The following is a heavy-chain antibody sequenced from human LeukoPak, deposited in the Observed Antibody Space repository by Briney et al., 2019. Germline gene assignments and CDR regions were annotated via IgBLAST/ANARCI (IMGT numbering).Heavy chain of an antibody. CDR1: GFTFSSYS. J-gene: IGHJ4*02. Sequence: GGSLRLSCAASGFTFSSYSMNWVRQAPGKGLEWVSYISSSSSTIYYADSVKGRFTISRDNAKNSLYLQMNSLRAEDTAVYYCARGPEISLAVAGHYFDYWGQGTLVTVSS. D-gene: IGHD6-19*01. V-gene: IGHV3-48*04. CDR3: ARGPEISLAVAGHYFDY. CDR2: ISSSSSTI.